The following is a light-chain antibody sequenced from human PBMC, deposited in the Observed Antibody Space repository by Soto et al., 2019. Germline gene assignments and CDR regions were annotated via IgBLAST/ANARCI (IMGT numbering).Light chain of an antibody. CDR1: QGISTW. J-gene: IGKJ1*01. Sequence: DSQMTHSPSTESAYIKDRLTIPSPTSQGISTWLAWYQQKPGKAPQFLIYGASNLQSGVPSMFSGSGSGTDFTLTITSLQPEDFATYYCQQADSFPRTFGQGTKVDIK. CDR2: GAS. V-gene: IGKV1-12*01. CDR3: QQADSFPRT.